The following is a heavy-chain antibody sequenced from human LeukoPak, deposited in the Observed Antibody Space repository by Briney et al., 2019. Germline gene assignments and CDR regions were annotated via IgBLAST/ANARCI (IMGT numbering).Heavy chain of an antibody. CDR2: MYYTGGT. D-gene: IGHD4-17*01. J-gene: IGHJ4*02. Sequence: SETLSLTCTVSGGSISGYYWSWIRQPPGKGLEWIGYMYYTGGTTYSPSLQSRVTISADTSKNQLSPKLSSVTAADTAMYYCARYLSHGDYRFDCWGQGTLVTVSS. V-gene: IGHV4-59*01. CDR3: ARYLSHGDYRFDC. CDR1: GGSISGYY.